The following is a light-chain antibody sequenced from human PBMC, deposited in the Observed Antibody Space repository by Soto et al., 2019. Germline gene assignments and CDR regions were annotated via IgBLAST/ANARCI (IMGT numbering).Light chain of an antibody. V-gene: IGLV1-40*01. CDR3: QSYDSKLTTYV. CDR2: GST. Sequence: QSALTQPPSVSGAPGQRVTVSCTGGRSNIGGGYDVHWYQQVPGTAPKLLIFGSTNRPSGIPDRFSGSKTGTSASLAITGLQGEDEADYYCQSYDSKLTTYVFGSGTKLTVL. J-gene: IGLJ1*01. CDR1: RSNIGGGYD.